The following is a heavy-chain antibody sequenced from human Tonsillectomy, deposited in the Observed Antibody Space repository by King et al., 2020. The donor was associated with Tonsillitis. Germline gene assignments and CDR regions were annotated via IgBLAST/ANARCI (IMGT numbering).Heavy chain of an antibody. D-gene: IGHD1-26*01. CDR2: INGRSNYK. J-gene: IGHJ4*02. CDR3: AREDGIVGATSHFDY. V-gene: IGHV3-21*01. CDR1: GFTFSTYS. Sequence: VQLVESGGGLVKPGGSLRLSCAASGFTFSTYSMNWVRQAPGKGLGWVSSINGRSNYKYYADSVKGRLTISRDNAKNSLYLQMNNLRAEDTAVYYCAREDGIVGATSHFDYWGQGTLVTVSS.